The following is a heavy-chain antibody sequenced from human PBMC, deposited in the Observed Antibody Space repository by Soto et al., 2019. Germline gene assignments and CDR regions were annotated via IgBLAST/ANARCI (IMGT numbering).Heavy chain of an antibody. CDR3: AKEGEDSSGWANFDQ. Sequence: PVGSLRLSCAASGFTFSSYAMSWVRQAPGKGLEWVSAISGSGISTYFADSVKGRFTISRDNSQSTLYLQMNSLRAEDTAVYDCAKEGEDSSGWANFDQWGQGT. V-gene: IGHV3-23*01. CDR1: GFTFSSYA. CDR2: ISGSGIST. J-gene: IGHJ4*02. D-gene: IGHD6-19*01.